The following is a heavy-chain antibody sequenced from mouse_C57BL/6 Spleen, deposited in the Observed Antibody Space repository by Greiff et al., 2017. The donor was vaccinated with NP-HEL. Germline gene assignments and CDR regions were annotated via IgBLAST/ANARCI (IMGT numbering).Heavy chain of an antibody. CDR3: ARGGYDYDGGDY. J-gene: IGHJ2*01. D-gene: IGHD2-4*01. Sequence: VQLQQSGPELVKPGASVKISCKASGYAFSSSWMNWVKQRPGKGLEWIGRIYPGDGDTNYNGKFKGKATLTADKSSSTAYMQLSSLTSEDSAVYFGARGGYDYDGGDYWGQGTTLTVSS. CDR2: IYPGDGDT. V-gene: IGHV1-82*01. CDR1: GYAFSSSW.